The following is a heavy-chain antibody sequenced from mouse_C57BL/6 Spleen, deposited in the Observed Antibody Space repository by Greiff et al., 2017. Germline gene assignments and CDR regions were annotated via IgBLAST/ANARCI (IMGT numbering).Heavy chain of an antibody. J-gene: IGHJ3*01. V-gene: IGHV5-4*01. CDR3: AREDGYWAY. CDR2: ISAGGGCT. CDR1: GFTSSSYA. Sequence: EVHLVESGGGFVKPGGSLKLSCPASGFTSSSYAMSWVRQPPEKSLEWVAPISAGGGCTNYPDNVKGRCTLSRDNATTNLSLQMRHLMSEDAAMYYCAREDGYWAYWGQGTLVTVSA. D-gene: IGHD2-3*01.